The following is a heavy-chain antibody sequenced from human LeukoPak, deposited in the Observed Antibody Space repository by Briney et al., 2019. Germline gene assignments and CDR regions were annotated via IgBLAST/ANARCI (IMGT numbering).Heavy chain of an antibody. CDR3: AKDSGPLFVEMATMYFDY. CDR1: GFTFDDYA. D-gene: IGHD5-24*01. J-gene: IGHJ4*02. Sequence: GGSLRLSCAASGFTFDDYAMHLVRQAPGKGLEWVSLISGDGGSTYYADSVKGRFTISRDNSKNSLYLQMNSLRTEDTALYYCAKDSGPLFVEMATMYFDYWGQGTLVTVSS. CDR2: ISGDGGST. V-gene: IGHV3-43*02.